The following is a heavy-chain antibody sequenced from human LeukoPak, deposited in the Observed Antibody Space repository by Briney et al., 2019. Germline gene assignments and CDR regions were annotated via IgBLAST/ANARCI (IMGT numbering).Heavy chain of an antibody. J-gene: IGHJ4*02. CDR2: INGGNGNT. CDR1: GYTFTNYA. Sequence: GASVKVSCKASGYTFTNYAMHWVRQAPGQRLEWMGWINGGNGNTQYSQNFQGRVTITRDTSASTAYMELSSLGSEDTALYYCARVGLEDDFKLAYWGQGTLVTVSS. CDR3: ARVGLEDDFKLAY. D-gene: IGHD5-24*01. V-gene: IGHV1-3*01.